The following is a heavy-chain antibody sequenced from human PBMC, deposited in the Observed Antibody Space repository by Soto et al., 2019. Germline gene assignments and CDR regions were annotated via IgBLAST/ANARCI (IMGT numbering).Heavy chain of an antibody. CDR3: ARGRPGRGTDCCPIEY. CDR1: GFTVSSND. D-gene: IGHD2-21*02. V-gene: IGHV3-66*01. CDR2: IYSGGTT. Sequence: EVQLVESGGGLVQPGGSLRLSCAASGFTVSSNDMSWVRQAPGKGLESVSFIYSGGTTYYADSVKGRFTISRDSSKNTVFLHMNSLRAEDTAVYYCARGRPGRGTDCCPIEYWGQGILVIVSS. J-gene: IGHJ4*02.